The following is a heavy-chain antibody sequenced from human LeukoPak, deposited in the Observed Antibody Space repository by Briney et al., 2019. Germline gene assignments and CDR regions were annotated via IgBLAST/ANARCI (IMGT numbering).Heavy chain of an antibody. D-gene: IGHD1-1*01. Sequence: SETLSLTCTVSGGSISSSSYYWGWIRQPPGKGLEWNGNVYFGGSTYYSPSPKSRVTISVDKSTNQFTLQLSSVTAADTAVYYCARDWNRYAFWGQGNLVTVSS. J-gene: IGHJ4*02. CDR1: GGSISSSSYY. CDR2: VYFGGST. V-gene: IGHV4-39*06. CDR3: ARDWNRYAF.